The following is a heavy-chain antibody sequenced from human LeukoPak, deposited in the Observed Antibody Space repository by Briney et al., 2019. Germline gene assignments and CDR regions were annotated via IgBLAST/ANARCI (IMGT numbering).Heavy chain of an antibody. D-gene: IGHD2-21*02. J-gene: IGHJ6*02. CDR3: ARDDCGGDCYKRYYYYYYGMDV. CDR2: ISAYNGNT. V-gene: IGHV1-18*01. CDR1: GYTFTSYG. Sequence: ASVKVSCKASGYTFTSYGISWVRQAPGQGPEWMGWISAYNGNTNYAQKLQGRVTMTTDTSTSTAYMELRSLRSDDTAVYYCARDDCGGDCYKRYYYYYYGMDVWGQGTTVTVSS.